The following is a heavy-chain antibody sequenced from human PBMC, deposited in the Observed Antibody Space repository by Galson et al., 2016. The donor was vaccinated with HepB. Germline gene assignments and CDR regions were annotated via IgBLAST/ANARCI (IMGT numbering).Heavy chain of an antibody. D-gene: IGHD3-16*01. CDR1: GFTFSNYA. CDR2: ITGSGGSK. CDR3: AKSDTFGGALDVFDF. Sequence: SLRLSCATSGFTFSNYAMSWVRQAPGKGLEWVSSITGSGGSKYYTDPEKGRFAISRDNSKNTLYLQMNSLRAEDTAIYLCAKSDTFGGALDVFDFWGQGTAVTVSS. V-gene: IGHV3-23*01. J-gene: IGHJ3*01.